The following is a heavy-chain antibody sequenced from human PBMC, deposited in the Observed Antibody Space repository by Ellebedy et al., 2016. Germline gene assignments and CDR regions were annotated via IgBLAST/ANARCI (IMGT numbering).Heavy chain of an antibody. V-gene: IGHV3-74*01. CDR1: GFTFSTYW. D-gene: IGHD2-8*01. Sequence: GGSLRLXCAASGFTFSTYWMHWVRQAPGKGLVWVSRIKNDGTGTVYADSVKGRFTISRDNAKNTLFLQMNSLRAEDAALYYCAGEYNGFAYWGQGTLVTVSS. CDR2: IKNDGTGT. CDR3: AGEYNGFAY. J-gene: IGHJ4*02.